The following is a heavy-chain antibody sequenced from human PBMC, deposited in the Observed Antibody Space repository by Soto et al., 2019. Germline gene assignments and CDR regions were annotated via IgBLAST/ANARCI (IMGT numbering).Heavy chain of an antibody. CDR3: VKDGPDIVVVTAGMDV. V-gene: IGHV3-64D*06. CDR2: ISTNGDST. Sequence: GGSLQRSCLDSEFTLRSYSLNWVRRASGKGLEYFSGISTNGDSTYYADSAKGRFTISRDNSKNTLYLQMNSLRDEDTAVYCCVKDGPDIVVVTAGMDVWGEGTTVTVSS. CDR1: EFTLRSYS. D-gene: IGHD2-21*02. J-gene: IGHJ6*04.